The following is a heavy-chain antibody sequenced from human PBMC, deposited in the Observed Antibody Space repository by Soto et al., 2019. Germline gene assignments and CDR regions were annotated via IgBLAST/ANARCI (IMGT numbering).Heavy chain of an antibody. CDR2: ISKDSGRAT. Sequence: PGGSLRLSCAASGFIFRDWFMSWIRQAPGKGLEWISYISKDSGRATRYADSVKGRFTISRDNAKNSLYLQMNSLRAEDTAVYYCARDPSIVLVPAATYYYYYYGMDVWGQGTTVTVSS. D-gene: IGHD2-2*01. V-gene: IGHV3-11*04. J-gene: IGHJ6*02. CDR3: ARDPSIVLVPAATYYYYYYGMDV. CDR1: GFIFRDWF.